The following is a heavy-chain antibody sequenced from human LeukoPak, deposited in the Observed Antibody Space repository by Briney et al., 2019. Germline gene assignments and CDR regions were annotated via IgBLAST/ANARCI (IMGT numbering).Heavy chain of an antibody. D-gene: IGHD6-13*01. V-gene: IGHV3-23*01. Sequence: GGSLRLSCAASGFTFSSYDMSWVRQAPGKGLEWVSAISGSGGSTYYADSVREGRFTISRDNSKNTLYLQMNSLRAEDTAVYYCAKGLGYSRSPYDAFHIWGQGTMVTVSS. CDR3: AKGLGYSRSPYDAFHI. CDR1: GFTFSSYD. J-gene: IGHJ3*02. CDR2: ISGSGGST.